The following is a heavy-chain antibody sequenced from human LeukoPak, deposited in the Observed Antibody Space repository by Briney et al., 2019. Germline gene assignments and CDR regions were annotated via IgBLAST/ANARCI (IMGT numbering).Heavy chain of an antibody. J-gene: IGHJ4*02. CDR1: GFSLSSYT. Sequence: GGSLRLSCAASGFSLSSYTMHWVRQAPGEGLEWVSSISSGGSNVFYGDSLKGRFTISRDNAKNSLHLQMNSLRVEDTAIYFCAVCSSTSCPDYWGQGTLVTVSS. CDR3: AVCSSTSCPDY. CDR2: ISSGGSNV. V-gene: IGHV3-21*01. D-gene: IGHD2-2*01.